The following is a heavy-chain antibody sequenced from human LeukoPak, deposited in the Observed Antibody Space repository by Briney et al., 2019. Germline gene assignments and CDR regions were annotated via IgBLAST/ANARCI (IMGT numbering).Heavy chain of an antibody. D-gene: IGHD1-26*01. J-gene: IGHJ6*02. V-gene: IGHV3-7*03. Sequence: GGSLRLSCAASGFTFSSYWMSWVRQAPGKGLEWVANIKQDGSEKYYVDSVKGRFTISRDNAKNSLYLQMNSLRAEDTAVYYCARYSGSYEVNYYYYYGMDVWGQGTTVTVSS. CDR2: IKQDGSEK. CDR1: GFTFSSYW. CDR3: ARYSGSYEVNYYYYYGMDV.